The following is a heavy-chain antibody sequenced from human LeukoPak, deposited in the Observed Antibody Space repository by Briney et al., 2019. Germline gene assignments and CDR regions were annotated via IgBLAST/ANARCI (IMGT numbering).Heavy chain of an antibody. V-gene: IGHV1-18*01. CDR2: ISAYNGNT. Sequence: GASVKVSCKASGYTFTSYGISWVRQAPGQGLEWMGWISAYNGNTNYAQKLQGRVTMTTDTSTSTAYMELRSLRSDDTAVYYCARDQPMIVGPDAFDIWGQGTMVTVSS. J-gene: IGHJ3*02. D-gene: IGHD3-22*01. CDR3: ARDQPMIVGPDAFDI. CDR1: GYTFTSYG.